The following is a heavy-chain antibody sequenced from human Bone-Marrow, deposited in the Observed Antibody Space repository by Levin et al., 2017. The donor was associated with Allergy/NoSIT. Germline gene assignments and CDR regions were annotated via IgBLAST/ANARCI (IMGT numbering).Heavy chain of an antibody. V-gene: IGHV1-69*13. CDR3: ARGLGERGYFDS. J-gene: IGHJ4*02. Sequence: ASVKVSCKASGGTFSNYAINWVRQAPGQGLQWMGGIIPLFATANHAQKFQGRVTITADESTSTAYMELSSLRSEDTAVYYCARGLGERGYFDSWGQGTLVSVSS. CDR1: GGTFSNYA. D-gene: IGHD6-19*01. CDR2: IIPLFATA.